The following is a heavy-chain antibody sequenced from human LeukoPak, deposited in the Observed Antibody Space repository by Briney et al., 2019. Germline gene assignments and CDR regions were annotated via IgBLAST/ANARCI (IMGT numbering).Heavy chain of an antibody. V-gene: IGHV3-64*01. J-gene: IGHJ4*02. CDR2: ISSNGGST. CDR3: AVTTFGY. CDR1: GFTFSSYA. Sequence: GGSLRLSCAASGFTFSSYAMHWVRQAPGKGLEYVSAISSNGGSTYYANSVKGRFTISRDNSKNTLYLQMGSPRAEDMAVYYCAVTTFGYWGQGTLVTVSS. D-gene: IGHD4-17*01.